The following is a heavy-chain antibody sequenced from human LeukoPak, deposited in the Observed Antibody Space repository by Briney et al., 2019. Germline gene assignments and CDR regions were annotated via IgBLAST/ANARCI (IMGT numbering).Heavy chain of an antibody. D-gene: IGHD5-18*01. V-gene: IGHV3-23*01. CDR2: ISGSGGST. CDR3: AKGTDSYGRRTSFDY. CDR1: GSTFSSYA. J-gene: IGHJ4*02. Sequence: GGSLRLSCAASGSTFSSYAMSWVRQAPGKGLEWVSDISGSGGSTYYADSVEGRFTISRDNSKNTLYLQMNSLRAEDTAVYYCAKGTDSYGRRTSFDYWGQGTLVTVSS.